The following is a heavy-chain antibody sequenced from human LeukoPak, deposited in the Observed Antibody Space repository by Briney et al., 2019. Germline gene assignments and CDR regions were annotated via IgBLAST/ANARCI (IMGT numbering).Heavy chain of an antibody. D-gene: IGHD6-6*01. CDR2: IQNGGKNK. J-gene: IGHJ4*02. CDR3: ARDWGTSSLYLVN. Sequence: TGGSLRLSGAASGFTFSSHGMHWVRQAPGKGLKWVAFIQNGGKNKKYADSVKGRLTISRDNSKNTLYLQMNSLTVEDTAVYYCARDWGTSSLYLVNWGQGTLVPVSS. CDR1: GFTFSSHG. V-gene: IGHV3-30*02.